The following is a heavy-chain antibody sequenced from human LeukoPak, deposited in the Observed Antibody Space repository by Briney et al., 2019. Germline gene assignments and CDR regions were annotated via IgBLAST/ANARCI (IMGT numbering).Heavy chain of an antibody. CDR2: VHYAGTI. J-gene: IGHJ4*02. Sequence: SETLSVTCTVPGGSITSSYWSWSRQPPGEGRGWRGYVHYAGTIHYTPFLRSRVTMSVDTSKNQFSLKLSSLTAADTAVYYCAKHDTKNSGGYHTDYWRQGTLVTVSS. CDR1: GGSITSSY. D-gene: IGHD3-3*01. V-gene: IGHV4-59*08. CDR3: AKHDTKNSGGYHTDY.